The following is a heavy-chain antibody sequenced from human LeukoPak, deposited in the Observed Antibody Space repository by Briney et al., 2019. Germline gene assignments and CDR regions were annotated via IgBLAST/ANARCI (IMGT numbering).Heavy chain of an antibody. CDR1: GFTFSSYE. V-gene: IGHV3-48*03. D-gene: IGHD1-26*01. CDR2: ISSSGSTI. J-gene: IGHJ4*02. Sequence: GSLRLSCAASGFTFSSYEMNWGRRAPGKGLEWVSYISSSGSTIYYADSVKGRFTISRDNAKNSLYLQMNSLRAEDTAVYYCARHYSSIVGATLDYWGQGTLVTVSS. CDR3: ARHYSSIVGATLDY.